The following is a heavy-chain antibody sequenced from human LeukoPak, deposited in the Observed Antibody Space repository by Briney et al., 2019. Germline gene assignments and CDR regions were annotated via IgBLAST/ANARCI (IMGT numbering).Heavy chain of an antibody. CDR2: INHSGST. Sequence: PSETLSLTCAVYGGSFSGYYWSWIRQPPGKGLEWIGEINHSGSTNYNPSLKSRVTISVDTPKNQFSLKLSSVTAADTAVYYCARRYYYDSSGYYYFDYWGQGTLVTVSS. V-gene: IGHV4-34*01. D-gene: IGHD3-22*01. CDR3: ARRYYYDSSGYYYFDY. J-gene: IGHJ4*02. CDR1: GGSFSGYY.